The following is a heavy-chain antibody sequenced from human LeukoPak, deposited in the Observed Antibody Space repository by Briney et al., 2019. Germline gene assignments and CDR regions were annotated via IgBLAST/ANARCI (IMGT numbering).Heavy chain of an antibody. J-gene: IGHJ1*01. D-gene: IGHD6-19*01. CDR1: GFTFGAYG. V-gene: IGHV3-30*02. CDR2: IRYDGQNK. Sequence: GGSLRLSCAASGFTFGAYGLHWDRGAPGKGLEWVALIRYDGQNKYYADSVKGRFTVSRDNSKNTLFLQMNSLTPDDTAVYYCAKEEEQWLELGHFPHWGQGTLVIVSS. CDR3: AKEEEQWLELGHFPH.